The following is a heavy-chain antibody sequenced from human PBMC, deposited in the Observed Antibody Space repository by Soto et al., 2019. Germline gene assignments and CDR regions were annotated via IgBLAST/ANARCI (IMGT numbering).Heavy chain of an antibody. CDR1: GFTFSSYA. Sequence: QVQLVESGGGVVQPGRSLRLSCAASGFTFSSYAMHWVRQAPGKGPEWVAVISYDGSNKYYADSVKGRFTISRDNSKNTLYLQMNSLRAEDTAVYYCARESSSSATTESPGYFDYWGQGTLVTVSS. V-gene: IGHV3-30-3*01. CDR2: ISYDGSNK. D-gene: IGHD6-6*01. CDR3: ARESSSSATTESPGYFDY. J-gene: IGHJ4*02.